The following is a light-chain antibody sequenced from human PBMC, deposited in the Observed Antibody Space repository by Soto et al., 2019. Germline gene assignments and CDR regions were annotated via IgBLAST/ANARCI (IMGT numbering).Light chain of an antibody. CDR3: QQSFVSPWT. Sequence: DIEMTQSPSSLSASVGDRVTISCRASQNIHKYLNWYHQRPGKAPNLLVYDATIFDNGVSLKFSGSGSGTELPLTINSLQPEDFATYYCQQSFVSPWTFGQGTNIEI. J-gene: IGKJ1*01. V-gene: IGKV1-39*01. CDR2: DAT. CDR1: QNIHKY.